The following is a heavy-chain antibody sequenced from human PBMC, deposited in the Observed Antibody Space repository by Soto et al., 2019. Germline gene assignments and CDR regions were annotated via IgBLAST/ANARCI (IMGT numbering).Heavy chain of an antibody. CDR1: GFTFSSYA. J-gene: IGHJ4*02. V-gene: IGHV3-23*01. D-gene: IGHD3-10*02. Sequence: GSLRLSGAASGFTFSSYAMTWVRQAPGKGLEWVSAISGSGGSTYYADSVKGRFTISRDNSKNTLYLQMKSLRAEDTAVYYCAKVMLGAFRLVVAGGLDDWGQGTLVTVSS. CDR3: AKVMLGAFRLVVAGGLDD. CDR2: ISGSGGST.